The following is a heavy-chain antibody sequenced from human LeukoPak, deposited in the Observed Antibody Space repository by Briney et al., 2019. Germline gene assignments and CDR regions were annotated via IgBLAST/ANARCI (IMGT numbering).Heavy chain of an antibody. CDR1: GYSLTSFD. J-gene: IGHJ6*02. Sequence: AASVKVSCKASGYSLTSFDINWVRQGSGQGLEWMGWMNPKRGNTGYAPTFQGRVTITRDTSIDTAFMELSSLRPDDTAVYYCARGGSSSSYYNNYGMDAWGQGTTITVSS. V-gene: IGHV1-8*01. D-gene: IGHD6-13*01. CDR2: MNPKRGNT. CDR3: ARGGSSSSYYNNYGMDA.